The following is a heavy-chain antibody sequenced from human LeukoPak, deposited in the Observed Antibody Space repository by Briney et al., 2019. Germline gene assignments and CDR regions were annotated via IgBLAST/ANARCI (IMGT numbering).Heavy chain of an antibody. V-gene: IGHV3-53*01. Sequence: GGSLRLSCAASGFTVSSNYMTWVRQTPGKGLEWVSVIYSDGSTFYADSVKGRFTISRDSSKNTLYLQMNSLRAEDTAVYYCATAGNYRFDYWGQGTLVTVSS. CDR1: GFTVSSNY. J-gene: IGHJ4*02. D-gene: IGHD1-7*01. CDR2: IYSDGST. CDR3: ATAGNYRFDY.